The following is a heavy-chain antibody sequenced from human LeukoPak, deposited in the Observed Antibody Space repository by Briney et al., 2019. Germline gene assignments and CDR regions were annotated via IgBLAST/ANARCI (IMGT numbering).Heavy chain of an antibody. CDR3: ARVNKVAAAGTFDY. J-gene: IGHJ4*02. CDR2: IYYSGST. D-gene: IGHD6-13*01. CDR1: GGSVSSGSYY. Sequence: NTSGTLSLTCTVSGGSVSSGSYYWSWIRQPPGKGLEWIGYIYYSGSTNYNPSLKSRVTISVDTSKNQFSLKLSSVTAADTAAYYCARVNKVAAAGTFDYWGQGTLVTVSS. V-gene: IGHV4-61*01.